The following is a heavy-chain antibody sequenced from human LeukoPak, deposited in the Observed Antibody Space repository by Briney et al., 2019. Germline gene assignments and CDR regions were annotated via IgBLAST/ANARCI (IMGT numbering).Heavy chain of an antibody. Sequence: ASVKVSCKASGGTFSSYAISWVRQAPGHGLEWMGGIIPIFGTANYAQTFQGRVTITADESTSTAYMELSSLRSEDTGVYYGARVGCSSTSCSRYYYYYMDVWGKGTTVIVSS. V-gene: IGHV1-69*13. CDR2: IIPIFGTA. CDR3: ARVGCSSTSCSRYYYYYMDV. CDR1: GGTFSSYA. J-gene: IGHJ6*03. D-gene: IGHD2-2*01.